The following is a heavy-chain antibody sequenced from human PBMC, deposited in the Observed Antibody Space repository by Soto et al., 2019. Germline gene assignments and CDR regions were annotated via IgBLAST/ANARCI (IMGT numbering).Heavy chain of an antibody. CDR3: SPSLDF. Sequence: GGSLRLSCAASGFTFSSYWMDWVRQAPGKGLEWVANINQDGSEKHYVDSVKGRFTISRDNAKNSLYLQMSSLTAEDSALYYCSPSLDFWGQGTLVTVSS. V-gene: IGHV3-7*01. CDR1: GFTFSSYW. J-gene: IGHJ4*02. CDR2: INQDGSEK.